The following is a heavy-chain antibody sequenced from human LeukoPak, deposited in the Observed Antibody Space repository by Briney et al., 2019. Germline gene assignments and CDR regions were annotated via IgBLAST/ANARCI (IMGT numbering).Heavy chain of an antibody. V-gene: IGHV4-59*08. J-gene: IGHJ4*02. CDR3: ARPYSSGWRGGFGY. CDR2: RYYSGST. Sequence: SETLALTCTVSGGFISNYYWSWIRQPPGKGLEWIGYRYYSGSTNYNPSLKSRVTISVDTSKNQFSLKLSSVTAADTAVYYCARPYSSGWRGGFGYWGQGTLVTVSA. CDR1: GGFISNYY. D-gene: IGHD6-19*01.